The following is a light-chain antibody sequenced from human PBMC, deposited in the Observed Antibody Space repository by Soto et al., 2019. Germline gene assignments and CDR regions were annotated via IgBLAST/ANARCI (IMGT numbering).Light chain of an antibody. CDR3: SSHAGTNSPYV. CDR2: EVS. Sequence: QSVLTQPPSVSGSPGQSVAISCTGTSSDVGGYNFVSWYQQYPGKAPKLIISEVSKRPSGVPDRFSGSKSGSTASLTVSGLQAEDEADYYCSSHAGTNSPYVFGSGTKVTVL. V-gene: IGLV2-8*01. J-gene: IGLJ1*01. CDR1: SSDVGGYNF.